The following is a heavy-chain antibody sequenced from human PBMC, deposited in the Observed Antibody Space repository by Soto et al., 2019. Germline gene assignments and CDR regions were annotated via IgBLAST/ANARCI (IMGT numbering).Heavy chain of an antibody. CDR3: AKDRDIVVVRGGHWFDP. Sequence: GGSLRLSCAASGFTFSSYAMSWVRQAPGKGLEWVAVITSDGTNEYYADSAKGRFTISRDNSKNTLYLQMNSLRAEDTAVYYCAKDRDIVVVRGGHWFDPWGQGTLVTVSS. CDR1: GFTFSSYA. D-gene: IGHD2-2*01. V-gene: IGHV3-30*04. CDR2: ITSDGTNE. J-gene: IGHJ5*02.